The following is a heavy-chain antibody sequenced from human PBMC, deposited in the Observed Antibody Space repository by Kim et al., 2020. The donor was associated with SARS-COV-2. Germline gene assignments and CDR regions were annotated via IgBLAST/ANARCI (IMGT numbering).Heavy chain of an antibody. Sequence: GGSLRLSCAASGFTFSDYYMSWIRQAPGKGLEWVSYISSSSSSTNYADSVKGRFTISRDNAKNSLYLQMNSLRAEDTAVYYCARDFRQVADYGDLFDYWGQGTLVTLSS. CDR3: ARDFRQVADYGDLFDY. CDR2: ISSSSSST. V-gene: IGHV3-11*06. J-gene: IGHJ4*02. D-gene: IGHD4-17*01. CDR1: GFTFSDYY.